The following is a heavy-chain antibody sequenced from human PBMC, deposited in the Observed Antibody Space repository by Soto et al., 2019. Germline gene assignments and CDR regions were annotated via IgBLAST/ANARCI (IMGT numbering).Heavy chain of an antibody. D-gene: IGHD2-2*01. CDR2: IYYDGNT. Sequence: SEPLSLTSTTSGYAISIPKHYGRWIPPPPGKGLESIANIYYDGNTYYNPSLKSRVTISVDTSKNQFSLKLSSVTAADTAVYYCAREGRYCSSTSCYGWWFDPWGQG. J-gene: IGHJ5*02. CDR1: GYAISIPKHY. V-gene: IGHV4-39*07. CDR3: AREGRYCSSTSCYGWWFDP.